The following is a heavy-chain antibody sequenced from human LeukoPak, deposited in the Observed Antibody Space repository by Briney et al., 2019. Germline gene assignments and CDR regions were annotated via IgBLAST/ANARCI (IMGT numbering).Heavy chain of an antibody. Sequence: GGSLRLSCAASGFSFSTYSMNWVRQAPGKGLEWVSSISRNSRYIYYADSMRGRFTISRDNAKNSLYLQMNSLRAEDTAVYYCARDAYCSGGSCLPKSFDYWGQGTLVTVSS. CDR2: ISRNSRYI. D-gene: IGHD2-15*01. J-gene: IGHJ4*02. CDR1: GFSFSTYS. V-gene: IGHV3-21*01. CDR3: ARDAYCSGGSCLPKSFDY.